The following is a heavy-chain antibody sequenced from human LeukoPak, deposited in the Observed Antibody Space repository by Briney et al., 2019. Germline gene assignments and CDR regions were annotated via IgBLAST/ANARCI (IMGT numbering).Heavy chain of an antibody. Sequence: PSETLSLTCTVSGYSVSGIYYWGWIRQPPGQGLEWIGNIYHSGRTYYNPSLKSRVTLSVDTSKNQFSQKLSSVTATDTAVYYCARVRSMNHANEGYYYMDVWGKGTTVTVSS. D-gene: IGHD1-14*01. CDR1: GYSVSGIYY. J-gene: IGHJ6*03. CDR2: IYHSGRT. V-gene: IGHV4-38-2*02. CDR3: ARVRSMNHANEGYYYMDV.